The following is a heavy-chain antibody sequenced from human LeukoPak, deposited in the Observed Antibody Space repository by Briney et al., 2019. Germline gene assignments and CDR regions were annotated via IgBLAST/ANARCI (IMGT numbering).Heavy chain of an antibody. D-gene: IGHD6-19*01. J-gene: IGHJ3*02. CDR2: ISYDGSNK. CDR3: AKERDRAVAGLFDI. Sequence: PGGSLRLSCAASGFTFSSYGMHWVRQAPGKGLEWVAVISYDGSNKYYADSVKGRFTISRDNSKNTLYLQMNSLRAEDTAVYYCAKERDRAVAGLFDIWGQGTMVTVSS. V-gene: IGHV3-30*18. CDR1: GFTFSSYG.